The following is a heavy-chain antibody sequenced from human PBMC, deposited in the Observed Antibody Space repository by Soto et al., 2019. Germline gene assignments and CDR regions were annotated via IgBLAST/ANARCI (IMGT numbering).Heavy chain of an antibody. D-gene: IGHD3-16*01. Sequence: PGGSLRLSCAASGFTFSSYEMNWVRQAPGKGLEWVSYISSSGSTIYYADSVKGRFTISRDNAKNSLYLQMNSLRAEDTAVYYCAKDLLLYDYVWASYGYEAFDMWGQGTMVTVSS. CDR1: GFTFSSYE. J-gene: IGHJ3*02. CDR2: ISSSGSTI. V-gene: IGHV3-48*03. CDR3: AKDLLLYDYVWASYGYEAFDM.